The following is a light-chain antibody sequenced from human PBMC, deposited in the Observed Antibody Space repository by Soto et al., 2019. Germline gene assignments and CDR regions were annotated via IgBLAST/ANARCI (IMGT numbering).Light chain of an antibody. J-gene: IGLJ2*01. CDR1: SSDVGSYNR. CDR2: EVS. V-gene: IGLV2-18*02. Sequence: QSALTQPPSVSGSPGQSVTISCTGTSSDVGSYNRVSWYQQPPGTAPTLMIYEVSNRPSGVPDRLSGSKSGNTASLTISGLPAEDEADYYCSSYTSSSTFVVFGGGTTLTVL. CDR3: SSYTSSSTFVV.